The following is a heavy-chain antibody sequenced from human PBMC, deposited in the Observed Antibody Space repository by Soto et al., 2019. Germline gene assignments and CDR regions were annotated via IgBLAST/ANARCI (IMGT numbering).Heavy chain of an antibody. J-gene: IGHJ4*02. Sequence: QVQLVESGGGVVQPGRSLRLSCAASGFTFSSYGTHWVRQAPGKGLEWVAVIWSDGTNKYYAESVKGRFTISRDNAKNTLYLQMDSLGAEDTAVYYCARDAVGRAAGTFDYWGQGTLVTVSS. CDR3: ARDAVGRAAGTFDY. CDR2: IWSDGTNK. V-gene: IGHV3-33*01. CDR1: GFTFSSYG. D-gene: IGHD6-13*01.